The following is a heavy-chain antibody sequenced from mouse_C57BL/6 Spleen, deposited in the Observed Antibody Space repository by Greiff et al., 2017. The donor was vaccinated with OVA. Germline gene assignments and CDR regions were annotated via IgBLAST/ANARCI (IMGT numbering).Heavy chain of an antibody. J-gene: IGHJ3*01. CDR1: GFTFSDYG. CDR2: ISSGSSTI. D-gene: IGHD1-1*01. Sequence: EVKLVESGGGLVKPGGSLKLSCAASGFTFSDYGMHWVRQAPEKGLEWVAYISSGSSTIYYADTVKGRFTISRDNAKNTLFLQMTSLRSEDTAMYYCARPGGIYGSRFAYWGQGTLVTVSA. V-gene: IGHV5-17*01. CDR3: ARPGGIYGSRFAY.